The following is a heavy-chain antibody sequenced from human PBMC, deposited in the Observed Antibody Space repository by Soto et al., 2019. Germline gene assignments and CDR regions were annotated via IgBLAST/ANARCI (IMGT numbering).Heavy chain of an antibody. J-gene: IGHJ4*02. CDR2: ISYDGSNK. CDR3: ANGPYFYSFPLEWLSTPIYNFDY. CDR1: GFTFSSYG. Sequence: QVQLVESGGGVVQPGRSLRLSCAASGFTFSSYGMHWVCQAPGKGLEWVAVISYDGSNKYYADSVKGRFTISRDNSKNTLYLPMICLGAEYAAVYYCANGPYFYSFPLEWLSTPIYNFDYWSQGTLVTVSS. D-gene: IGHD3-3*01. V-gene: IGHV3-30*18.